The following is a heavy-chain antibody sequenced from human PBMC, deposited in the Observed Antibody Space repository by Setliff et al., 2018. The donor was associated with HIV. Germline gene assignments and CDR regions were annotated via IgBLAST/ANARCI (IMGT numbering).Heavy chain of an antibody. J-gene: IGHJ3*02. CDR2: ISSYNDNT. CDR3: ARVLDPGIAVATHAFDI. Sequence: GASVKVSCKASGYSFTNYGISWVRQAPGQGLEWMGWISSYNDNTNYALNLQGRVTMTTDTSTSTVYMELKNLKSDDTAVYYCARVLDPGIAVATHAFDIWGQGTMVTVSS. V-gene: IGHV1-18*01. CDR1: GYSFTNYG. D-gene: IGHD6-19*01.